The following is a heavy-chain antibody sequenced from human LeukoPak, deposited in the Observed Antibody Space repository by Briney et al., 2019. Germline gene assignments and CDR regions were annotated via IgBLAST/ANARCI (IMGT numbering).Heavy chain of an antibody. CDR3: ARDLHSSGWHVGSAGY. Sequence: GGSLRLSCEDSGFTLRNFAVSWVRQAPGKGLEWVSVISVSGGSTHYAASVKGRFTISRDNSKNTVYLQMNSLRAEDTAVYYCARDLHSSGWHVGSAGYWGQGTLVTVSS. CDR2: ISVSGGST. CDR1: GFTLRNFA. D-gene: IGHD6-19*01. V-gene: IGHV3-23*01. J-gene: IGHJ4*02.